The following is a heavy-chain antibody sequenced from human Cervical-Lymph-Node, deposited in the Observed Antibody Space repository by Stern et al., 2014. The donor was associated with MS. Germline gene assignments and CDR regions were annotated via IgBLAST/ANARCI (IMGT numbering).Heavy chain of an antibody. CDR3: AKDTNLRSGRGYFDL. V-gene: IGHV3-9*01. CDR2: ISWNSGSI. D-gene: IGHD3-3*01. J-gene: IGHJ2*01. Sequence: VQLVESGGGLVQPGRSLRLSCAASGFTFDDYAMHWVRQAPGKGLEWVSGISWNSGSIGYADSVKGRFTISRDNAKNSLYLQMNSLRAEDTALYYCAKDTNLRSGRGYFDLWGRGTLVTVSS. CDR1: GFTFDDYA.